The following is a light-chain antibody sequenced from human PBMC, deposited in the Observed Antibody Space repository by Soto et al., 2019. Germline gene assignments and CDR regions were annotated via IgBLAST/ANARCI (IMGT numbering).Light chain of an antibody. CDR3: QQSFSSRWT. CDR1: QGILTY. J-gene: IGKJ1*01. CDR2: SSS. Sequence: DIQMTQSPSSLSASVGDRVTITCRASQGILTYLNWYQQTQGKAPNLXIYSSSTLQSGVPSRFSGSGAGTDFTLTISSLQPEDVETYCCQQSFSSRWTFGQGTKVDIK. V-gene: IGKV1-39*01.